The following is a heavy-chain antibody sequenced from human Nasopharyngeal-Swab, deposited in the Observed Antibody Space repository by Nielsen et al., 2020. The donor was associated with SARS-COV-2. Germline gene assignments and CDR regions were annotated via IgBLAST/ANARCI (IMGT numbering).Heavy chain of an antibody. CDR1: GYTFTDYY. CDR3: ARVYSRSFEY. V-gene: IGHV1-2*06. D-gene: IGHD6-6*01. CDR2: INPNSGDT. J-gene: IGHJ4*02. Sequence: ASVKVSCKASGYTFTDYYMHWVRQAPGQGLEWMGRINPNSGDTNYAQKFQGRVTMTRGTSISTAYMELSRLRSDDMAVYYCARVYSRSFEYWGQGTQVTVSS.